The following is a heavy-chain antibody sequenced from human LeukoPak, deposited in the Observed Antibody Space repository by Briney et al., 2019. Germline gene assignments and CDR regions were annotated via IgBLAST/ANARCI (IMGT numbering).Heavy chain of an antibody. CDR2: IHYSGST. D-gene: IGHD5-12*01. CDR1: GGSISSYY. V-gene: IGHV4-59*08. CDR3: ARHLLSSGYDCWFDP. J-gene: IGHJ5*02. Sequence: PSETLSLTCTVSGGSISSYYWSWIRQPPGKGLEWIGYIHYSGSTNYNPSLKSRVTISVDTSKNLFSLELMSVTAADTAVYYCARHLLSSGYDCWFDPWGQGTLVTVSS.